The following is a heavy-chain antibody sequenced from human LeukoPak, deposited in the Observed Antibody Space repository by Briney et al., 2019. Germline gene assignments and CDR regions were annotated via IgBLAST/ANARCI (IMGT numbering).Heavy chain of an antibody. Sequence: SETLSLTCTVSGGSISSYYWSWFRQPPAKGLEWIAYISYSGSTNYNPSLKSRVTLSVDTSNNQFSLKLSSVTAADTALYFCARGEDWFDPWGQGTLVTVSS. V-gene: IGHV4-59*01. J-gene: IGHJ5*02. CDR3: ARGEDWFDP. CDR1: GGSISSYY. D-gene: IGHD3-16*01. CDR2: ISYSGST.